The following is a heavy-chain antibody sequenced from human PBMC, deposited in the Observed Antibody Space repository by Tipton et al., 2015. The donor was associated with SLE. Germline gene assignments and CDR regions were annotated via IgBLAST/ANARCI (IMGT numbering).Heavy chain of an antibody. V-gene: IGHV4-4*07. Sequence: TLSLTCTVSGGSISSYYWSWIRQPAGGGLEWIGRIYTNENTNYNPSLKSRVTMSVDTSKNHFSLKLISVTAADTAVYYCARDIAVAGIEFDYRSQGTLVTVSS. CDR1: GGSISSYY. CDR3: ARDIAVAGIEFDY. J-gene: IGHJ4*02. CDR2: IYTNENT. D-gene: IGHD6-19*01.